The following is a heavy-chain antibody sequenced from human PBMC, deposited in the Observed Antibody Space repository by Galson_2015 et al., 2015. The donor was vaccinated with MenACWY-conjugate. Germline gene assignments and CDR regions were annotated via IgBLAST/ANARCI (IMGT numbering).Heavy chain of an antibody. CDR3: ATRLLSHACDI. Sequence: SVKVSCKASGDTLRTFPVHWVRQAPGQRFEWMGWINAANDDTKYSENFQGRVTITRDASANTVYMDLTSLRSADTAVYYCATRLLSHACDIWGLGTMVTVSS. CDR2: INAANDDT. V-gene: IGHV1-3*01. J-gene: IGHJ3*02. D-gene: IGHD2/OR15-2a*01. CDR1: GDTLRTFP.